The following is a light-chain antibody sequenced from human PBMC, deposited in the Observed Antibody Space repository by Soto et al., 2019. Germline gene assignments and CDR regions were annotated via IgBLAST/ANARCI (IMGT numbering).Light chain of an antibody. V-gene: IGKV1-9*01. CDR3: QQYNNWPRVYT. Sequence: IQLTQSPSSLSASVGDRVTITCRASQGISSYLAWYQQKPGKAPKLLIYAASTLQSGVPSRFSGSGSGTDFTLTISSLQPEDFATYYCQQYNNWPRVYTFGQGTKLEIK. CDR2: AAS. CDR1: QGISSY. J-gene: IGKJ2*01.